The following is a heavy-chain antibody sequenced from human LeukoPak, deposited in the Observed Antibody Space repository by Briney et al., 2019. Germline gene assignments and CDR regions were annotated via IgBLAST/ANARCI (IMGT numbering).Heavy chain of an antibody. D-gene: IGHD4-23*01. CDR2: IIPIFGTA. CDR1: GGTFSSYA. CDR3: ARGWLAETTVVTPYNY. V-gene: IGHV1-69*13. Sequence: SVTVSCKASGGTFSSYAISWVRQAPGQGLEWMGGIIPIFGTANYAQKFQGRVTITADESTSTAYMELSSLRSEDTAVYYCARGWLAETTVVTPYNYWGQGTLVTVSS. J-gene: IGHJ4*02.